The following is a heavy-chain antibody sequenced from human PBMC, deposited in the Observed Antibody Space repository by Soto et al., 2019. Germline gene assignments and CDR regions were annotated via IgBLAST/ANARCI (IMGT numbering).Heavy chain of an antibody. J-gene: IGHJ4*02. Sequence: EVQLVESGGGLVQPGGSLRLSCAASGFPFSNDWMHWVRQAAGKGLVWVSRINMDGSSTNYADSVKGRFTISRDNAKNTLYLQMNSLRVDDTAIYFCARGPRGVYGNDYWGQGALVTVSS. CDR3: ARGPRGVYGNDY. CDR2: INMDGSST. CDR1: GFPFSNDW. V-gene: IGHV3-74*01. D-gene: IGHD2-8*02.